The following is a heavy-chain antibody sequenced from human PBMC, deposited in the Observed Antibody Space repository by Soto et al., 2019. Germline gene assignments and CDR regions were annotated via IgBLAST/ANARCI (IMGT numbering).Heavy chain of an antibody. Sequence: VQLVQSGAEVKKPGASVKVSCKASGYTFISYDINWVRQAPGQGLEWMGWMNPNRGNTDYAQKFQGRVTMTRNTSITTAYMELRSLTSEDMAVYFCVRGLYTGYEWGDHWGQGTLITVSS. CDR3: VRGLYTGYEWGDH. D-gene: IGHD5-12*01. CDR2: MNPNRGNT. CDR1: GYTFISYD. V-gene: IGHV1-8*01. J-gene: IGHJ4*02.